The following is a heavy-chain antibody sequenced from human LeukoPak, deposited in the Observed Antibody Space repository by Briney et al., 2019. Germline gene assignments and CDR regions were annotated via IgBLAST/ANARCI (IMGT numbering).Heavy chain of an antibody. CDR2: IYYSGST. CDR1: GYSISSGYY. J-gene: IGHJ4*02. CDR3: ARSSTSRSSDPIAVAGTFDY. V-gene: IGHV4-61*01. Sequence: PSETLSLTCTVSGYSISSGYYWSWIRQPPGKGLEWIGYIYYSGSTNYNPSLKSRVTISVDTSKNQFSLKLSSVTAADTAVYYCARSSTSRSSDPIAVAGTFDYWGQGTLVTVSS. D-gene: IGHD6-19*01.